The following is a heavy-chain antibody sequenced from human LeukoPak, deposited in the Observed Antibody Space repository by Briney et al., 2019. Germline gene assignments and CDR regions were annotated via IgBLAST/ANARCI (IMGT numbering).Heavy chain of an antibody. J-gene: IGHJ4*02. CDR2: IKQDGSEK. CDR3: AREWQGGIAAAGTRIEGDY. V-gene: IGHV3-7*01. Sequence: PGGSLRLSCAVSVFSVSGYWMTWVRQAPGEGLEWVANIKQDGSEKNYVDSVKGRFTISRDNAENSLFLQMNSLRVEDTAVYYCAREWQGGIAAAGTRIEGDYWGQGTLVAVSS. CDR1: VFSVSGYW. D-gene: IGHD6-13*01.